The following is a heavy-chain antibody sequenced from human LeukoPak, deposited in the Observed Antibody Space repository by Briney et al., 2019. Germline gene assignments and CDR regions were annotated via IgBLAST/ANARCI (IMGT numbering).Heavy chain of an antibody. V-gene: IGHV4-34*01. CDR1: GGSFSGYY. CDR2: INHSGST. J-gene: IGHJ5*02. Sequence: SETLSLTCAVYGGSFSGYYWSWIRQPPGKGLEWIGEINHSGSTNYNPSLKSRVTISVDTSKNQFSLKLSSVTAADTAVYYCVLNPPWYYGSGSSIPWGQGTLVTVSS. CDR3: VLNPPWYYGSGSSIP. D-gene: IGHD3-10*01.